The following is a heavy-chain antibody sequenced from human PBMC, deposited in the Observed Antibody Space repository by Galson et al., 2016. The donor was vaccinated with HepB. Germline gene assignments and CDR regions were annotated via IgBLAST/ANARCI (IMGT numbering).Heavy chain of an antibody. CDR2: IRHSGIT. CDR1: GGSSSGYY. Sequence: SETLSLTCGVSGGSSSGYYWSWIRQPPGKGLEWIGEIRHSGITKYNPSLKTRIAISADMSKKQFSLNLTSVTAADTAMYYCATSHIRGSYRYLDNWGQGTLVT. V-gene: IGHV4-34*01. D-gene: IGHD3-16*02. CDR3: ATSHIRGSYRYLDN. J-gene: IGHJ4*02.